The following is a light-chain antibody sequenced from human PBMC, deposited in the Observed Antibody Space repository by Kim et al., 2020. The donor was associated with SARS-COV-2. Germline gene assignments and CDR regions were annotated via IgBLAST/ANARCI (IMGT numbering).Light chain of an antibody. V-gene: IGLV3-1*01. Sequence: VSPGQTASITCSVDKLGDKYACWYQQKPAQSPVLVIYQDSKRPTGIPGRFSGSNSGNTATLTISGTQAMDEADYYCQAWDSSTVVFGGGTQLTVL. CDR1: KLGDKY. CDR3: QAWDSSTVV. J-gene: IGLJ2*01. CDR2: QDS.